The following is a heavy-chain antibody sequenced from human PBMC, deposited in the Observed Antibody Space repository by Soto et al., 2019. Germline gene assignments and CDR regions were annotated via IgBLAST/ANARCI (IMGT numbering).Heavy chain of an antibody. Sequence: PGGSLRLSCAASGFTFSSYAMSWVRQAPGKGLEWVSAISGSGGSTYYADSVKGRFTISRDNSKNTLYLQMNSLRAEDTAVYYCENQQWLANGDYYFDYWGQGTLVNVSS. CDR1: GFTFSSYA. CDR3: ENQQWLANGDYYFDY. J-gene: IGHJ4*02. D-gene: IGHD6-19*01. CDR2: ISGSGGST. V-gene: IGHV3-23*01.